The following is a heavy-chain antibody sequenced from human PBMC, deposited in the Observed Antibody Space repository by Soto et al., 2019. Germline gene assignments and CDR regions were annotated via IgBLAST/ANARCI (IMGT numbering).Heavy chain of an antibody. D-gene: IGHD7-27*01. V-gene: IGHV5-51*01. CDR2: IYPGDSDT. CDR3: ARRVTGNDAFDI. CDR1: GYSFTSYW. Sequence: GESLKISCKGSGYSFTSYWIGWVRQMPGKGLGWMGIIYPGDSDTRYSPSFQGQVTISADKSISTAYVEWSSLKDSDTAMYYCARRVTGNDAFDIWGQGTMVTVSS. J-gene: IGHJ3*02.